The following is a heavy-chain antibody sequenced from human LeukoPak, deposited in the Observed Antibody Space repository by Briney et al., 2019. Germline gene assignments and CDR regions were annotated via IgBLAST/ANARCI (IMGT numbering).Heavy chain of an antibody. Sequence: GGSLRLSFAASGFTFSSYDMHWVRQATGKGLEWVSAIGTAGDTYYPGSVKGRFTISRENAKNSLYLQMNSLRAGDTAVYYCARVSYCSSTSCSYYFDYWGQGTLVTVSS. D-gene: IGHD2-2*01. CDR1: GFTFSSYD. CDR3: ARVSYCSSTSCSYYFDY. CDR2: IGTAGDT. V-gene: IGHV3-13*01. J-gene: IGHJ4*02.